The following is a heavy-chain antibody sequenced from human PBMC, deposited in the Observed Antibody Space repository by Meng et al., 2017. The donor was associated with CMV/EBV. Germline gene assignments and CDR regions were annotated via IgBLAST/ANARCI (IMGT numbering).Heavy chain of an antibody. CDR1: GFTVSSNY. Sequence: GESLKISCAASGFTVSSNYMSWVRQAPGKGLEWVANIKQDGSEKYYVDSVKGRFTISRDNAKNSLYLQMNSLRAEDTAVYYCARDELYYYDSSGYKFDYWGQGALVTVSS. D-gene: IGHD3-22*01. CDR2: IKQDGSEK. CDR3: ARDELYYYDSSGYKFDY. J-gene: IGHJ4*02. V-gene: IGHV3-7*01.